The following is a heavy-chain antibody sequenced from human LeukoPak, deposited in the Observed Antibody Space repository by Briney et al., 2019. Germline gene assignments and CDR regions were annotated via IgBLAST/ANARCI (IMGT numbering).Heavy chain of an antibody. CDR3: ARGGVRRSIDY. V-gene: IGHV4-34*01. J-gene: IGHJ4*02. Sequence: SETLSLTCAVYGGSFSGYYWSWIRQPPGKGLEWIGEINHSGSTNYNPSLKSRVTISVDTSKNQFSLKLSSVTAADTAVYYCARGGVRRSIDYWGQGTLVTVSS. D-gene: IGHD1-1*01. CDR1: GGSFSGYY. CDR2: INHSGST.